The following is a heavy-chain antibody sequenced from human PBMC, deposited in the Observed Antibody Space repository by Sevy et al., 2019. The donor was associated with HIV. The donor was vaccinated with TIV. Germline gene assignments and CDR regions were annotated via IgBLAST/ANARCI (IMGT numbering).Heavy chain of an antibody. Sequence: CLRLSCTASGFTFGDYAMSWVRQAPGKGLEWVGFIRSKAYGGTTKYAASVKGRFIISRDDSKSIAYLQMNSLKTDDTAVYYCTRVRSSSFFDYWGQGTLVTVSS. J-gene: IGHJ4*02. D-gene: IGHD6-13*01. V-gene: IGHV3-49*04. CDR1: GFTFGDYA. CDR3: TRVRSSSFFDY. CDR2: IRSKAYGGTT.